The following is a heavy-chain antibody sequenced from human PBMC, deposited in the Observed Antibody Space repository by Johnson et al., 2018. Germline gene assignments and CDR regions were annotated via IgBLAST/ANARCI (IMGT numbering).Heavy chain of an antibody. J-gene: IGHJ4*02. Sequence: VQLVESGGGLVKPGGSLRLSCAASGFTFSSYSMTWVRQAPGKGLEWVSTISSITHYIYYANSVKGRPTISRDNAKNSLYLQMNSLRAEDTAVYYCATDPNDYLDYWGQGTLVTVSS. CDR1: GFTFSSYS. CDR2: ISSITHYI. V-gene: IGHV3-21*01. CDR3: ATDPNDYLDY. D-gene: IGHD3-16*01.